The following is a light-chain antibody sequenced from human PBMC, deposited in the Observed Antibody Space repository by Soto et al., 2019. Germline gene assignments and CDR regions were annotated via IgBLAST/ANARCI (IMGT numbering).Light chain of an antibody. V-gene: IGLV2-14*01. Sequence: QSVLTQPASVSGSPGQSITISCTGTSSDVGGYNYVSWYQQHPGKAPKLMIYEVSNRPSGVSNRFSGSKSGNTASLTISGLRAEDEADYYCSSYTSRSTLDYVFGSGTKLTVL. CDR3: SSYTSRSTLDYV. J-gene: IGLJ1*01. CDR1: SSDVGGYNY. CDR2: EVS.